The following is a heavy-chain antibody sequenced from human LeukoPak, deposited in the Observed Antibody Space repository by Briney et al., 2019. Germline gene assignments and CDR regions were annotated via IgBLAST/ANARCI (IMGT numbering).Heavy chain of an antibody. Sequence: PGGSLRLSCAASGFIFSNAWMSWVRQAPGKRLEWVGRIKSKTDGGATDYAAPVKGRFTISRDDSKNTLHLQMNSLKSEDTAVYFRTTGNYWGQGTLVTVSS. CDR1: GFIFSNAW. V-gene: IGHV3-15*01. CDR3: TTGNY. J-gene: IGHJ4*02. CDR2: IKSKTDGGAT.